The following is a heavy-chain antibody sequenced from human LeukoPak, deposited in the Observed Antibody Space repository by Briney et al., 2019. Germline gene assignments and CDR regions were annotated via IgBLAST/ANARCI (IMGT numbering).Heavy chain of an antibody. CDR1: GGSISSYY. V-gene: IGHV4-59*01. J-gene: IGHJ6*02. CDR2: IYYSGST. CDR3: ARGVVVPAASSYGMDV. D-gene: IGHD2-2*01. Sequence: PSETLSLTCTVSGGSISSYYWSWIRQPPGKGLEWIGYIYYSGSTNYNPSLKSRVTISVDTSKNQFSLKLSSVTAADTAVYYCARGVVVPAASSYGMDVWGQGTTVTVS.